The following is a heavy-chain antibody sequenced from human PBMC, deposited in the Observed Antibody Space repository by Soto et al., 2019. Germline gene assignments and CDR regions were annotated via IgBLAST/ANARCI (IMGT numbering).Heavy chain of an antibody. CDR3: AKERGPLFDS. J-gene: IGHJ4*02. Sequence: GSLGLSCVASGFTFSSNPMNWVRQTPGKGLEWVSYISSRSTTIYYADSVKGRFTVSRDNAKNSLYLQMNSLRDEDTAVYYCAKERGPLFDSWGQGTLVTVSS. CDR1: GFTFSSNP. D-gene: IGHD3-16*01. CDR2: ISSRSTTI. V-gene: IGHV3-48*02.